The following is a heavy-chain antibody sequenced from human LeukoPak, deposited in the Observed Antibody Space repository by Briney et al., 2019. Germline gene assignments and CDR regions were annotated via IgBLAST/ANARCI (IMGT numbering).Heavy chain of an antibody. D-gene: IGHD2-8*01. V-gene: IGHV4-59*01. CDR1: GDSINSYY. J-gene: IGHJ4*01. CDR3: TSGGMVSGDY. CDR2: IYYSGST. Sequence: SETLSLTCTVSGDSINSYYWSSIWQPPGKGLEWIGYIYYSGSTNYNPSLKSRVTISRDTSKNQFSLKLRSVTAADTAVYYCTSGGMVSGDYGGHGTLVTVSS.